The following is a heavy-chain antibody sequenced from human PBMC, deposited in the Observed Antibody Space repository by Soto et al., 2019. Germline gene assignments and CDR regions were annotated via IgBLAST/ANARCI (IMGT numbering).Heavy chain of an antibody. V-gene: IGHV4-59*02. CDR1: DGSVSSYY. D-gene: IGHD3-3*01. CDR2: ISYIGNT. J-gene: IGHJ5*02. Sequence: SETLSLTCTVSDGSVSSYYWSWIRQPPGKGLEFIGYISYIGNTKYNPSLKNRVTILRDTSKKQFSLKLTSVTAADTAVYYCARAITYYDFWSGLNWFDPWGQGTLVTSPQ. CDR3: ARAITYYDFWSGLNWFDP.